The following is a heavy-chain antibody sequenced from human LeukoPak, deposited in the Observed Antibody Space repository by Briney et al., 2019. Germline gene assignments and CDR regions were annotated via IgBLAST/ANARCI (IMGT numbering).Heavy chain of an antibody. Sequence: GGSLRLSCAASGFTLSSYVMSWVRQAPGQGLEWVSFISGSGGNTFYADSVKGRFSISRDNSKNTVYLQMNRLRAEDTAVIYCVKHRRISGYHDAFDMWGPGTMVTVSS. V-gene: IGHV3-23*01. CDR2: ISGSGGNT. CDR3: VKHRRISGYHDAFDM. J-gene: IGHJ3*02. CDR1: GFTLSSYV. D-gene: IGHD3-22*01.